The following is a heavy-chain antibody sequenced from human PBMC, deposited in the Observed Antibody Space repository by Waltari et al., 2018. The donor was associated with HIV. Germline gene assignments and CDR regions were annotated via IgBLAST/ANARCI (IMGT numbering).Heavy chain of an antibody. V-gene: IGHV4-39*01. Sequence: HLQMQESGPGVVRPSETLSLTCSVSGGSVTCDLHYWGWIRQSPNLGLEWIGSLYYGGNTYHDPSLRSRVAISADRSTNQFSLRLTSVSVADSAIYYCVRRVAEDYGSGRVDSWGQGILVVVSS. J-gene: IGHJ4*02. CDR1: GGSVTCDLHY. CDR2: LYYGGNT. D-gene: IGHD4-17*01. CDR3: VRRVAEDYGSGRVDS.